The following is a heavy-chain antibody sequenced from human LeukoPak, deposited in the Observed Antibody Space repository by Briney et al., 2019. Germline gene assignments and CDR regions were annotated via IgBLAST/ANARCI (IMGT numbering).Heavy chain of an antibody. CDR1: GFSFSSYG. V-gene: IGHV3-30*03. Sequence: GGSLRLSCAASGFSFSSYGMHWVRQAPGKGLEWVAVISYDGSNKYYADSVKGRFTISRDNSKNTLYLQMNSLRAEDTAVYYCARGDLVGATKVYYFDYWGQGTLVTVSS. J-gene: IGHJ4*02. CDR3: ARGDLVGATKVYYFDY. CDR2: ISYDGSNK. D-gene: IGHD1-26*01.